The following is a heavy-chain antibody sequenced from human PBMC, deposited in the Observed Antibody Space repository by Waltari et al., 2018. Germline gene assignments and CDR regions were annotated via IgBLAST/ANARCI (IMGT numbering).Heavy chain of an antibody. CDR2: IKFDGTGQ. J-gene: IGHJ4*02. CDR1: GFALRMYS. D-gene: IGHD3-10*01. Sequence: DVYLAESGEGLVQPGGSLRPYCAAAGFALRMYSMSWVRQAPGKGLEWGANIKFDGTGQYYLDSVAGRFTISRDNTKNSLYLQMDRLRDDDTAVYYCARGSADFVRFWDSWGQGTLVTVSS. CDR3: ARGSADFVRFWDS. V-gene: IGHV3-7*03.